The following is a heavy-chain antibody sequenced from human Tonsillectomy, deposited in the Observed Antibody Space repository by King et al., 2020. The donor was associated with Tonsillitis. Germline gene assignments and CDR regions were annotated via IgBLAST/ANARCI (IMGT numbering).Heavy chain of an antibody. D-gene: IGHD6-13*01. CDR2: IHYSGST. V-gene: IGHV4-59*08. J-gene: IGHJ4*02. Sequence: QLQESGPGLVKPSETLSLTCTVSGGSISGYYWSWIRQPPGKGLEWIGYIHYSGSTNYNPSLKSRVTISVDTSKTQISLKLSSVTAADTAVYYCATLAAAPGGDYWGQGTLVTVSS. CDR1: GGSISGYY. CDR3: ATLAAAPGGDY.